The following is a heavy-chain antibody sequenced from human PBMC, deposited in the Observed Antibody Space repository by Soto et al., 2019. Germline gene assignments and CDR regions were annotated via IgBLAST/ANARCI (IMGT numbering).Heavy chain of an antibody. Sequence: PGGSLRLSCAASGFTLSSYWMSWVRQAPGKGLEWVANIKQDGSEKYYVDSVKGRFTISRDNAKNSLYLQMNSLRAEDTAVYYCARESVIVVVIPFDYWGQGTLVTVSS. CDR1: GFTLSSYW. D-gene: IGHD3-22*01. J-gene: IGHJ4*02. V-gene: IGHV3-7*03. CDR2: IKQDGSEK. CDR3: ARESVIVVVIPFDY.